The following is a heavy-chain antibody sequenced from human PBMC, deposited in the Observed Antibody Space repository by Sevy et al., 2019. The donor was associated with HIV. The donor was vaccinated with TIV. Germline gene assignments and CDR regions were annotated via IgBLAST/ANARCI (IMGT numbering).Heavy chain of an antibody. CDR2: TYYRSRWSY. J-gene: IGHJ4*02. Sequence: KQSQTLSLTCVISGDSVSSNSAAWNWIRQSPSRGLEWLGRTYYRSRWSYDYAVSMKTRIIIIPDTSKNQFSLQLNSVTPEDTAVYYCSRGGVVGDVWGQGTLVTVSS. CDR1: GDSVSSNSAA. D-gene: IGHD2-15*01. V-gene: IGHV6-1*01. CDR3: SRGGVVGDV.